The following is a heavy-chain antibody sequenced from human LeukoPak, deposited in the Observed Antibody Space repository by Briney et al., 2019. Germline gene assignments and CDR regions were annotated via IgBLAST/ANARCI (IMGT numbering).Heavy chain of an antibody. J-gene: IGHJ6*02. D-gene: IGHD5/OR15-5a*01. V-gene: IGHV3-33*01. Sequence: PGGSLRLSCAASGFTFSSYDIHWVRQAPGKGLEWVAVVFYDGSNKYYADSVKGRFTISRDNSKNTLYLQMDSLRAEDTAVYYCARSSTPRGVYYYGMDVWGQGTTVTVSS. CDR2: VFYDGSNK. CDR1: GFTFSSYD. CDR3: ARSSTPRGVYYYGMDV.